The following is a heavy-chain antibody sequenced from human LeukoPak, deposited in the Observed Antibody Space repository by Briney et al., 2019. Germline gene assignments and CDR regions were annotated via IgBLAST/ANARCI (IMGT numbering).Heavy chain of an antibody. D-gene: IGHD3-3*01. CDR2: ISTYNGNT. CDR1: GYTFTSYG. CDR3: ARDRFWSGYSRTYIDY. Sequence: GASVKVSCKASGYTFTSYGITWVRQAPGQGLEWMGWISTYNGNTNYAQKLQGRVTMTRDMSTSTVYMELSSLRSEDTAVYYCARDRFWSGYSRTYIDYWGQGTLVTVSS. V-gene: IGHV1-18*01. J-gene: IGHJ4*02.